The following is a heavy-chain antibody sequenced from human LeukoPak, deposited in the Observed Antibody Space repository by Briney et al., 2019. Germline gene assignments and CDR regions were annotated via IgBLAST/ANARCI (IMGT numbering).Heavy chain of an antibody. CDR3: ATPRSSYYYYGMDV. V-gene: IGHV3-23*01. J-gene: IGHJ6*02. CDR2: ISGTGGSI. CDR1: GLIFSSYA. Sequence: GGSLRLSCAASGLIFSSYAMSWVRQAPGKGLEWVSAISGTGGSIFYADSVRGRFTISRDNSKSTPYLQMNSLRAEDMAVYYCATPRSSYYYYGMDVWGQGTTVTVSS.